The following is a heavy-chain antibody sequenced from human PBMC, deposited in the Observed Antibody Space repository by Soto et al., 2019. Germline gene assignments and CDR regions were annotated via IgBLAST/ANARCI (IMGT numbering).Heavy chain of an antibody. CDR3: ARGGWKGVGWFDP. CDR2: INPNSGGT. CDR1: GYTFTDYY. J-gene: IGHJ5*02. D-gene: IGHD3-3*01. V-gene: IGHV1-2*02. Sequence: QVQLVQSGAEVKKPGASVKVSCKTSGYTFTDYYLHWVRQAPGQGLEWMGWINPNSGGTNYAQKFQGGVTMTTDTSISTACMELTRLRSDDTAVYYCARGGWKGVGWFDPWGQGTLVTVSS.